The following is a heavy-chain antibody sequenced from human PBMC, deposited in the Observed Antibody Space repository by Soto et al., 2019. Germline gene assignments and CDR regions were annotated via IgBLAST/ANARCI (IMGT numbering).Heavy chain of an antibody. CDR1: GGSISSSNW. D-gene: IGHD3-10*01. Sequence: QVQLQESGPGLVKPSGTLSLTCAVSGGSISSSNWWSWVRQTPGKGLEWIGEIYHSGSTNYNASLKSRVTISVDKSKNQFSLKLSSVSAADTAVYYCARERAFGESSPGYYYYGMDVWGQGTTVTVSS. V-gene: IGHV4-4*02. J-gene: IGHJ6*02. CDR2: IYHSGST. CDR3: ARERAFGESSPGYYYYGMDV.